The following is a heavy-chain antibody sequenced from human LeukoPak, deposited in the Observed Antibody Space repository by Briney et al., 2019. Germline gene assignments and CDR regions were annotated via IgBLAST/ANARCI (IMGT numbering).Heavy chain of an antibody. CDR2: IYHSGST. CDR3: ATTSPRAVAGTGYDY. D-gene: IGHD6-19*01. V-gene: IGHV4-38-2*01. CDR1: GYSISSGYY. J-gene: IGHJ4*02. Sequence: SETLSLTCAVSGYSISSGYYWGWIRQPPGKGLEWIGSIYHSGSTYYNPSLKSRVTISVDTSKNQFSLKLSSVTAADTAVYYCATTSPRAVAGTGYDYWGQGTLVTVSS.